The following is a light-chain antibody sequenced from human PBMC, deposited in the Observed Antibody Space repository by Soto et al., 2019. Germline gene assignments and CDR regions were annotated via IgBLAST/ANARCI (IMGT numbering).Light chain of an antibody. CDR3: ATWDDDLNAAV. CDR2: IDH. J-gene: IGLJ7*01. V-gene: IGLV1-44*01. Sequence: QSALTQPPSLSGTPGQSVTISCSGSSSNIEGNTVHWYQHLPGTAPKLLIYIDHNRPSGIPDRFSGSKSGTSASLAISGLQSEDEADYYCATWDDDLNAAVFGGGTQLTVL. CDR1: SSNIEGNT.